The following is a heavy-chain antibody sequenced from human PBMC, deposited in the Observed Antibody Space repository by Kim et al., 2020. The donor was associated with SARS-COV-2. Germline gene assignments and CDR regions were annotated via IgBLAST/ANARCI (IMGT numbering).Heavy chain of an antibody. CDR2: ISGSGGST. D-gene: IGHD3-9*01. CDR3: AKDLGLRYFDWLGFGDY. J-gene: IGHJ4*02. V-gene: IGHV3-23*01. CDR1: GFTFSSYA. Sequence: GGSLRLSCAASGFTFSSYAMSWVRQAPGKGLEWVSVISGSGGSTYHADSVKGRFTISRDNSKNTLYLQMNSLRAEDTAVYYCAKDLGLRYFDWLGFGDYWGQGTLVTVSS.